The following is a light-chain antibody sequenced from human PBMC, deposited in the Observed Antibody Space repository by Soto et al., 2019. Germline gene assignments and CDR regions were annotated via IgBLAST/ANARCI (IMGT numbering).Light chain of an antibody. J-gene: IGKJ2*01. CDR2: SAS. CDR3: QQTFRTPHT. V-gene: IGKV1-39*01. Sequence: DIQMTQSPASLSASVGDRVSITCRASQTISSYLNWYQQKPGAAPKLLIYSASTLQSGVPSRFSGSGFGTDYTLTISSLQPADFAVYYRQQTFRTPHTFGQGTKVDIK. CDR1: QTISSY.